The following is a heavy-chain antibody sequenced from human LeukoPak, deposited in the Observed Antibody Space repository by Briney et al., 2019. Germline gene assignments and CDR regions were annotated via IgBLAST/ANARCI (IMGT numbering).Heavy chain of an antibody. CDR3: ARRIGCSLYCMDV. CDR2: IRCSGGSP. J-gene: IGHJ6*02. CDR1: GFPLSCYP. V-gene: IGHV3-23*01. D-gene: IGHD2-15*01. Sequence: GASLRLSCSASGFPLSCYPMSWVRQAPGKGVGWVSAIRCSGGSPYYADSVKGRFTISRDNSKNTLYLQMNSLRAEDTAVYYCARRIGCSLYCMDVWGQGTTVTVSS.